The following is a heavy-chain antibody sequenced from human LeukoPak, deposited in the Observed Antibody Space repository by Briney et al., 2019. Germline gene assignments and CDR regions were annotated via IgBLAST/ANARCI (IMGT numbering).Heavy chain of an antibody. V-gene: IGHV1-2*07. CDR2: ISPNSGDT. CDR3: ARAAIAVAGDYHYHYMDV. J-gene: IGHJ6*03. CDR1: GYTFTGYY. Sequence: ASVKVSCKASGYTFTGYYMHWVRQAPGQGLEWMGWISPNSGDTDYAHRFQGRVTMTRDTSISTAYMELSRLTSDDTAVYYCARAAIAVAGDYHYHYMDVWGKGTTVTVSS. D-gene: IGHD6-19*01.